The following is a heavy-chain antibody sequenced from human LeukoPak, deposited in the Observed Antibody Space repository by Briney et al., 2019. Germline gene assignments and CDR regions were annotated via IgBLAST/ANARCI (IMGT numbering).Heavy chain of an antibody. D-gene: IGHD3-22*01. CDR1: GGSISSGGYH. J-gene: IGHJ4*02. V-gene: IGHV4-31*03. CDR3: ARAGSSGYLYLDY. CDR2: IYYSGST. Sequence: SQTLSLTCTVSGGSISSGGYHWSWIRQHPGKGLEWIGYIYYSGSTYYNPSLKSRVTISVDTSKNQFSLKLSSVTAADTAVYYCARAGSSGYLYLDYWGQGTLVTVSS.